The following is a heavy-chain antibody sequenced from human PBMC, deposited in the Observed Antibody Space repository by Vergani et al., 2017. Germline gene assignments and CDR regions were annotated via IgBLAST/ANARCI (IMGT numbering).Heavy chain of an antibody. J-gene: IGHJ4*02. CDR3: ASAYYGSGSYYNGGDY. V-gene: IGHV5-10-1*01. CDR2: IDPSDSYT. D-gene: IGHD3-10*01. CDR1: GYSFTSYW. Sequence: EVQLVQSGAEVKKPGESLRISCKGSGYSFTSYWISWVRQMPGKGLEWMGRIDPSDSYTNYSPSFQGHVTISADKSISTAYLQWSSLKASDTAMYYCASAYYGSGSYYNGGDYWGQGTLVTVSS.